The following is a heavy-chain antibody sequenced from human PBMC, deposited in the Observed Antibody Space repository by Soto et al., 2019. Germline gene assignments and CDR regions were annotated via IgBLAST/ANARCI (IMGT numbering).Heavy chain of an antibody. CDR2: IIPIFGTA. CDR1: GATFRNYA. Sequence: SVKVSCPASGATFRNYAISWVRQAPVQGLAWLGGIIPIFGTANYAQKFQGRVTITADESTSTAYMELSSLRSEDTAVYYCARDNITIFGVVIENYYYGMDVWGQGTTVTVSS. CDR3: ARDNITIFGVVIENYYYGMDV. D-gene: IGHD3-3*01. V-gene: IGHV1-69*13. J-gene: IGHJ6*02.